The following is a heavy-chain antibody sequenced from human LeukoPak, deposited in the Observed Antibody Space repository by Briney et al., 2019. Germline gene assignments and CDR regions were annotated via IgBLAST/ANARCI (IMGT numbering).Heavy chain of an antibody. D-gene: IGHD3-22*01. CDR1: GYSFTSYW. V-gene: IGHV5-51*01. J-gene: IGHJ4*02. Sequence: GESLKISCKGSGYSFTSYWIAWVRQVPGKGLEWMGISYPGDSDTRYSSSFQGQVTMSADKSISTAYLQWSSLKASDTAIYYCARHGSYYYDSSGHSIDYWGQGTLVTVSS. CDR2: SYPGDSDT. CDR3: ARHGSYYYDSSGHSIDY.